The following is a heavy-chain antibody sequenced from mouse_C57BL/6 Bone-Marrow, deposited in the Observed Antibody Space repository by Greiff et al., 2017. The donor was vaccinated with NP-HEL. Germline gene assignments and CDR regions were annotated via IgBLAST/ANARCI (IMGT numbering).Heavy chain of an antibody. CDR1: GFSLTSYG. V-gene: IGHV2-2*01. J-gene: IGHJ4*01. CDR2: IWSGGST. CDR3: ARSTMVTTASYYYAMDY. D-gene: IGHD2-2*01. Sequence: VKLQESGPGLVQPSQSLSITCTVSGFSLTSYGVHWVRQSPGKGLEWLGVIWSGGSTDYNAAFISRLSISKDNSKSQVFFKMNSLQADDTAIYYCARSTMVTTASYYYAMDYWGQGTSVTVSS.